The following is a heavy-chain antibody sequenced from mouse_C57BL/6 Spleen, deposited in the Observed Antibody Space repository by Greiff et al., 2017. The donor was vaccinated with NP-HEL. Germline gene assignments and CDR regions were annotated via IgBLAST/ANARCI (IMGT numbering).Heavy chain of an antibody. CDR2: INYDGSST. CDR3: ARGGYYYGSSQYFDY. J-gene: IGHJ2*01. CDR1: GFTFSDYY. Sequence: EVKLVESEGGLVQPGSSMKLSCTASGFTFSDYYMAWVRQVPEKGLEWVANINYDGSSTYYLDSLKSRFIISRDNAKNILYLQMSSLKSEDTATYYCARGGYYYGSSQYFDYWGQGTTLTVSS. D-gene: IGHD1-1*01. V-gene: IGHV5-16*01.